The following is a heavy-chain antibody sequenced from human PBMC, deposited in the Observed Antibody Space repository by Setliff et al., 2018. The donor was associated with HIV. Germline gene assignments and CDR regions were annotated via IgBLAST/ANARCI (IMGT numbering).Heavy chain of an antibody. Sequence: PSETLSLTCAVSGYSIRDNFFWGWVRQPPGKGLEWIGRAYTGGSTNYNPSLKSRVSMSVDTSKNQFYLHLSSVTAADTAVYYCARVSPLTHYYYMDMWGKGTTVTVSS. D-gene: IGHD7-27*01. V-gene: IGHV4-38-2*01. CDR2: AYTGGST. CDR3: ARVSPLTHYYYMDM. CDR1: GYSIRDNFF. J-gene: IGHJ6*03.